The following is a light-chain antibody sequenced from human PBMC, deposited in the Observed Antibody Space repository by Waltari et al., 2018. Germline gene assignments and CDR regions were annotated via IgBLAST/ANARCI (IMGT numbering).Light chain of an antibody. Sequence: DIQLTQSPSFLSASVGDRATNTCRASQGISSSLAWFQQKPGRAPKLLIYAASTLPGGVPSRFSGSGSGTEFTLTIINLQPEDFATYYCQQANSDPLTFGGGTKVEMK. J-gene: IGKJ4*01. CDR1: QGISSS. CDR2: AAS. CDR3: QQANSDPLT. V-gene: IGKV1-9*01.